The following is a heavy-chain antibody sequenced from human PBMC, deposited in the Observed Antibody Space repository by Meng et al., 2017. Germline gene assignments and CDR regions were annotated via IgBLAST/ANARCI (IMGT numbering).Heavy chain of an antibody. Sequence: EMQLGESGGGLFQPGGSLKLLCAASGFTFSGSAMHWVRQPSGKGLEWVGRIRSKANSYATAYAASVKGRFTISRDDSKSTLYLQMSGLRIDDTGVYYCTWDDKAVSDYWGQGTLVTVSS. CDR3: TWDDKAVSDY. CDR2: IRSKANSYAT. D-gene: IGHD3-9*01. CDR1: GFTFSGSA. J-gene: IGHJ4*02. V-gene: IGHV3-73*02.